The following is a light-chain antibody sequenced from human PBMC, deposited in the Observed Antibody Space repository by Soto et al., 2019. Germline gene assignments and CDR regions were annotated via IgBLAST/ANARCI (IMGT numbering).Light chain of an antibody. V-gene: IGLV2-8*01. CDR1: SSDVGGYDY. CDR3: SSYAGSHIV. Sequence: QSALTQPPSASGSPGQSVAISCTGTSSDVGGYDYVSWYKQHPGKAPKLMIYDVSKRPSGVPDRFSGSKSGNTASLTFSGLQAEDEADYYCSSYAGSHIVFGTGTK. J-gene: IGLJ1*01. CDR2: DVS.